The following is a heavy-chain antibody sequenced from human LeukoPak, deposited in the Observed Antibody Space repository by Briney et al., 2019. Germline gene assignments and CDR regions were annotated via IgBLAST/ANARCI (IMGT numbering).Heavy chain of an antibody. CDR1: GFIVSNYY. Sequence: QSGGSLRLSCAASGFIVSNYYMSWVRQAPGKGLEWVSVFYSGGSTHYADSVKGRFTISRDNSRNTLYLQMNSLRAEDTAVYYCAREQYSSYFDYWGQGTLVTVSS. CDR3: AREQYSSYFDY. J-gene: IGHJ4*02. CDR2: FYSGGST. D-gene: IGHD6-6*01. V-gene: IGHV3-53*05.